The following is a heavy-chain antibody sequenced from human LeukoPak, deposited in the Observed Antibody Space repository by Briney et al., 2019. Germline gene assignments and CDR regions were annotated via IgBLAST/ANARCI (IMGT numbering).Heavy chain of an antibody. CDR3: TAAGHKGSGWYSD. J-gene: IGHJ4*02. Sequence: GGSLRLSCAASGLTFSNYAMSWVRQSPGKGLEWVSLISGSGGNTYYADSVKGRFTISRDNSKNTVYLQMNSLRAEDTAVYYCTAAGHKGSGWYSDWGQGTLVTVSS. D-gene: IGHD6-19*01. CDR1: GLTFSNYA. CDR2: ISGSGGNT. V-gene: IGHV3-23*01.